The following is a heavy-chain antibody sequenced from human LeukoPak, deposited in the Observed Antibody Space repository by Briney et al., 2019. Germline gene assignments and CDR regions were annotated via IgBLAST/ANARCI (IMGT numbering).Heavy chain of an antibody. CDR2: IYPDDSDT. CDR1: GYSFSSNW. D-gene: IGHD2-2*01. Sequence: GESLKISCKGSGYSFSSNWIGWVRQMPGKGLEWMGIIYPDDSDTRYSPSFQGQVTISADKSIGTAYLQWSSLKASDTAMYYCARELPASGHYDYWGQGTLVTVSS. V-gene: IGHV5-51*01. J-gene: IGHJ4*02. CDR3: ARELPASGHYDY.